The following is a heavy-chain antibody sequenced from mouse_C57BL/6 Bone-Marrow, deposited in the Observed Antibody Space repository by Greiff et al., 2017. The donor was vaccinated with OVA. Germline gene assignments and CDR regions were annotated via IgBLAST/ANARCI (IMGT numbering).Heavy chain of an antibody. CDR2: IYPRDGST. V-gene: IGHV1-78*01. Sequence: QVQLQQSDAELVKPGASVKISCKVSGYTFTDHTIHWMKQRPEQGLEWIGYIYPRDGSTKYNEKFKGKATLTADKSSSTAYMQLNSLTSEDSAVYICAREIYYYDSSYHYWYFDVWGTGTTVTVSS. CDR3: AREIYYYDSSYHYWYFDV. D-gene: IGHD1-1*01. J-gene: IGHJ1*03. CDR1: GYTFTDHT.